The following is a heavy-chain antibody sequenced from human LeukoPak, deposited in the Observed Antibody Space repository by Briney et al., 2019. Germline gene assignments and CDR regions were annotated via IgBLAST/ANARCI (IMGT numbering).Heavy chain of an antibody. J-gene: IGHJ5*02. V-gene: IGHV4-59*01. CDR1: GGSLSSYY. Sequence: SETLSLTCTVSGGSLSSYYWSWLRQPPGKGLEWVGYIYYSGSTNYNPSLKRRLTISLDTSKNQFPLKLSSVTSAHTAVYYCARSGQLGYVNWFDPWGQGTLVTVSS. CDR2: IYYSGST. CDR3: ARSGQLGYVNWFDP. D-gene: IGHD6-6*01.